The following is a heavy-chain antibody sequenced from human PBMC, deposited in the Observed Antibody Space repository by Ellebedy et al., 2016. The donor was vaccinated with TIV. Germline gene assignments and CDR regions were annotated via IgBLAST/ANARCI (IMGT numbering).Heavy chain of an antibody. CDR3: ARGGAFWSAPPNWFNP. Sequence: GSLRLXXTVSAGSTSSYYWSWIRQPAGKGLEWIGRIYTSGSTIYNPSLKSRVTMSVDTSKNQFSLKLSSVTAADTAVYYCARGGAFWSAPPNWFNPWGQGTLVTVSS. CDR1: AGSTSSYY. J-gene: IGHJ5*02. CDR2: IYTSGST. D-gene: IGHD3-3*01. V-gene: IGHV4-4*07.